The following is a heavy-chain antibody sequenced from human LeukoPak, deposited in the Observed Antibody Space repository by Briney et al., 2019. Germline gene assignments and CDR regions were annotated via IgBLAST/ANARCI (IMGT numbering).Heavy chain of an antibody. Sequence: GGSLRLSCATSGFTFSHYDMHWVRQAPGKGLEWVAFIRFDGSIKYYADSVKGRFTISRDNAKNSLYLQMNSLRAEDTAVYYCARVYYDISTGYYSFDYWGQGTLVTVSS. CDR1: GFTFSHYD. CDR3: ARVYYDISTGYYSFDY. V-gene: IGHV3-30*02. D-gene: IGHD3-9*01. CDR2: IRFDGSIK. J-gene: IGHJ4*02.